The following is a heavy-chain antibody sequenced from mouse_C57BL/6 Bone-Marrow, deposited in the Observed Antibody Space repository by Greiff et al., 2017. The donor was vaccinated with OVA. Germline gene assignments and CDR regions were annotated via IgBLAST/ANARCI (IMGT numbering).Heavy chain of an antibody. CDR3: AREGHYYGSSLGY. J-gene: IGHJ2*01. CDR2: LYPSDSET. D-gene: IGHD1-1*01. V-gene: IGHV1-61*01. CDR1: GYTFTSYW. Sequence: QVQLQQPGAELVRPGSSVKLSCKASGYTFTSYWMDWVKQRPGQGLEWIGNLYPSDSETHYNQKFKDKATLTVDKSSSTAYMQLSSLTSEDSAVYYCAREGHYYGSSLGYWGQGTTLTVSS.